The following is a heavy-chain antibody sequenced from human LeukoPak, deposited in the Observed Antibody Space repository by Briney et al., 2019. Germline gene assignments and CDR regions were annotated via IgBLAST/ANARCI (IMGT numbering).Heavy chain of an antibody. J-gene: IGHJ5*02. V-gene: IGHV4-59*01. CDR3: ASLRFGESYQFDP. CDR1: GGSISSYY. CDR2: IYYSGST. D-gene: IGHD3-10*01. Sequence: PSETLSLTCTVSGGSISSYYWSWIRQPPGKGLEWIGYIYYSGSTNYNPSLKSRVTISVDTSKNQFSLKLSSVTAADTAVYYCASLRFGESYQFDPWGQGTLVTVSS.